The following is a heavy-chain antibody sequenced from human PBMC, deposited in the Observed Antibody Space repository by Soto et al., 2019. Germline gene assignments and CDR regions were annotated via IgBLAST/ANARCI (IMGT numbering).Heavy chain of an antibody. D-gene: IGHD3-16*01. V-gene: IGHV2-5*02. CDR2: LYWDDDE. Sequence: QITLNESGPTLVKPTQPLTLTCTVSGFSLSTRGVGVGWIRQPPGKALEWLALLYWDDDERYSPSPMSRLTITKDTSTNKVFLTMTNVDPVDKAAYYCAHRTRGFAYFFDYWGQGTLVTVSS. CDR3: AHRTRGFAYFFDY. J-gene: IGHJ4*02. CDR1: GFSLSTRGVG.